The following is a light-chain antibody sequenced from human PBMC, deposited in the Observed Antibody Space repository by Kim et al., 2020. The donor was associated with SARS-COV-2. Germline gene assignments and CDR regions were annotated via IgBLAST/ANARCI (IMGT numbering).Light chain of an antibody. J-gene: IGKJ1*01. V-gene: IGKV1-39*01. CDR1: QSISSY. CDR3: HQTYSTPWT. Sequence: DIQMTQSPSSLSASVGDRVTITCRASQSISSYISWYQQKPGKAPKLLIYAASNLQSGVPRRFSGSGSGTDFIFTINGLQPEDFATYHCHQTYSTPWTFGQGTKVDIK. CDR2: AAS.